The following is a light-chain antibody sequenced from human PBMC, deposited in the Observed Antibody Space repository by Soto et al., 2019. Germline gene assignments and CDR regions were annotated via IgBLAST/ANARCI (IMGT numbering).Light chain of an antibody. J-gene: IGLJ2*01. CDR2: SNT. CDR1: TSDIGTYT. V-gene: IGLV1-44*01. Sequence: QLVLTQPPSASGTPGQRVTISCSGSTSDIGTYTVNWYQQLPGTAPKLLIYSNTQRPSGVPDRFSGSKSGTSASLAISGLQSEDEADYYCATWDDNLNGLFDGGTKVTVL. CDR3: ATWDDNLNGL.